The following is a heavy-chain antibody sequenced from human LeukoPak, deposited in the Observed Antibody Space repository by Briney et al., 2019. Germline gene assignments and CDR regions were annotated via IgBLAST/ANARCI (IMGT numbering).Heavy chain of an antibody. V-gene: IGHV3-30*02. D-gene: IGHD2-15*01. CDR2: IRYDGSNK. J-gene: IGHJ6*02. CDR3: AKDLEVPSLYYYYYGMDV. Sequence: GGSLRLSCAASGFTFSSYGMHWVRQAPGKGLEWVAFIRYDGSNKYYADSVKGRFTISRDNSKNTPYLQMNSLRAEDTAVYYCAKDLEVPSLYYYYYGMDVWGQGTTVTVSS. CDR1: GFTFSSYG.